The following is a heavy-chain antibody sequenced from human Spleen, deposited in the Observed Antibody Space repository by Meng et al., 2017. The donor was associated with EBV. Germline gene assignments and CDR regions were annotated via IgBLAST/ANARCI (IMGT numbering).Heavy chain of an antibody. CDR2: INHSGST. V-gene: IGHV4-34*01. CDR3: AEGGYCSGGSCYFDY. Sequence: VQLQQWGGGLVKPSETLSLTCAVHGGSLSVYYWSWIRQTPGKGLEWIGEINHSGSTNYNPSLKSRVTISVDTSKNQFSLKLSSVTAADTAVYYCAEGGYCSGGSCYFDYWGQGTLVTVSS. D-gene: IGHD2-15*01. J-gene: IGHJ4*02. CDR1: GGSLSVYY.